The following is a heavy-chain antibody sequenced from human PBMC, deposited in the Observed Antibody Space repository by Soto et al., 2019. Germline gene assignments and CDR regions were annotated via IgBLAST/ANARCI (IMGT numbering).Heavy chain of an antibody. CDR2: ISGSGGST. Sequence: EVQLLESGGGLVQPGGSLRLACVASGFTLRNYAMSWVRQAPGKGLEWVSSISGSGGSTYYSDSVKGRFTISRDNSKNTLYLQMNSLRAEDTAVYYCASHGGYGDYFDYWGQGTLVTVSS. J-gene: IGHJ4*02. V-gene: IGHV3-23*01. CDR3: ASHGGYGDYFDY. D-gene: IGHD4-17*01. CDR1: GFTLRNYA.